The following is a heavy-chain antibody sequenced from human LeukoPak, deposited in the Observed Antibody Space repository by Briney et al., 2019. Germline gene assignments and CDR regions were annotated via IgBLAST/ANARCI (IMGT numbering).Heavy chain of an antibody. CDR1: GGTFSSYA. D-gene: IGHD3-10*01. CDR3: ARDGRITMVRGVILKQALFDY. CDR2: IIPIFGTA. V-gene: IGHV1-69*13. Sequence: SVKVSCKASGGTFSSYAISWVRQAPGQGLEWMGGIIPIFGTANYAQKFQGRVTITADESTSTAYMELRSLRSDDTAVYYCARDGRITMVRGVILKQALFDYWGQGTLVTVSS. J-gene: IGHJ4*02.